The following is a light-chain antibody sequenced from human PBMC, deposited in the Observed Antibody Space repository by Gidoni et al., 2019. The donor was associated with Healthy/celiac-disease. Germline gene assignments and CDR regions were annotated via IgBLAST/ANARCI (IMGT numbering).Light chain of an antibody. CDR3: QQSYITPWT. CDR1: QSLSSY. J-gene: IGKJ1*01. V-gene: IGKV1-39*01. CDR2: AAS. Sequence: DIQMTQSPSSLSASVGDRATITCRASQSLSSYFNWYQQKPGKAPKLLIFAASILPSGVPSRFSCSGSGTDFTLTISSLQPEDFATYYCQQSYITPWTFGQGTKVEIK.